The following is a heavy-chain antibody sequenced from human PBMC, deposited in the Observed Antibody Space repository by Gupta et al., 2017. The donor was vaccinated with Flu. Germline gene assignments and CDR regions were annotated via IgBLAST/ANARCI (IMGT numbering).Heavy chain of an antibody. CDR2: VSKDGSKK. CDR1: GFTFRSYA. J-gene: IGHJ4*02. V-gene: IGHV3-30*18. CDR3: AKNAEGDYELTYFDY. D-gene: IGHD4-17*01. Sequence: QVQLVASGGGVVQPGRSLRLPCTASGFTFRSYAMHWVRQARGKGLEWVAVVSKDGSKKYYADSVKGRFTISRDNSKNTLYLQMNSLRAGDAAVYYCAKNAEGDYELTYFDYWGQGTLVTVSS.